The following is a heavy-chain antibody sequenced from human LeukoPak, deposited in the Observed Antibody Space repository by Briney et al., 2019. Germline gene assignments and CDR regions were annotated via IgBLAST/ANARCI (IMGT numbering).Heavy chain of an antibody. J-gene: IGHJ4*02. CDR3: ATGGRRAATVRMCF. V-gene: IGHV3-30*03. CDR2: TSYDGNEK. D-gene: IGHD3-16*01. Sequence: GGSLRLSCAASGFTFSSFGMYWVRQAPGKGLEWVTVTSYDGNEKYYADSVKGRFTISRDNSKNTVYLQMNSLRAEDTAVYYCATGGRRAATVRMCFWGQGSLVTVSS. CDR1: GFTFSSFG.